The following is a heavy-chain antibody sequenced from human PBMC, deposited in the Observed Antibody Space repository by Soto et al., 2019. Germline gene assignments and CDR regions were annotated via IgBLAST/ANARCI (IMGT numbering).Heavy chain of an antibody. CDR2: INPNSGGT. CDR3: ARIVAGYYYYGMDV. V-gene: IGHV1-2*02. D-gene: IGHD5-12*01. J-gene: IGHJ6*02. Sequence: GASVKVSCKASGYTFTGYYMHWVRQAPGQGLEWMGWINPNSGGTNYAQKFKGRVTMTRDTSINTAYMELSRLRSDDTAVYYCARIVAGYYYYGMDVWGQGTTVTVSS. CDR1: GYTFTGYY.